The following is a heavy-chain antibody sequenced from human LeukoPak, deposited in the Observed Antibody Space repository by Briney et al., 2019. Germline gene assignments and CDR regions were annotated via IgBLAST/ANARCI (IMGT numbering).Heavy chain of an antibody. D-gene: IGHD5-24*01. CDR1: GGSISSGGYS. J-gene: IGHJ5*02. CDR3: ARQEMATIYNWFDP. Sequence: SQTLSLTCAVSGGSISSGGYSWSWIRQPPGKGLEWIGYIYHSGSTYYNPSHKSRVTISVDRSKNQFSPKLSSVTAADTAVYYCARQEMATIYNWFDPWGQGTLVTVSS. CDR2: IYHSGST. V-gene: IGHV4-30-2*01.